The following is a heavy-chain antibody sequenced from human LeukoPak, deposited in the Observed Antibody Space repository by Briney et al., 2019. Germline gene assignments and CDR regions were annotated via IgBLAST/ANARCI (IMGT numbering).Heavy chain of an antibody. CDR1: GGSFSGYY. CDR3: ARPYYYGSGATLGYFDY. D-gene: IGHD3-10*01. Sequence: SETLSLTCAVYGGSFSGYYWSWIRQPPGKGLEWIGSIYYSGSTYYNPSLKSRVTISVDTSKNQFSLKLSSVTAADTAVYYCARPYYYGSGATLGYFDYWGQGTLVTVSS. J-gene: IGHJ4*02. CDR2: IYYSGST. V-gene: IGHV4-34*01.